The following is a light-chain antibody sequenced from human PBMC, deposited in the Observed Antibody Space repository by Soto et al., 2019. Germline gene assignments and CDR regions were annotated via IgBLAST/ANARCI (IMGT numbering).Light chain of an antibody. Sequence: QSALTPPASVSGSPGQSITISCTGTSSDVGAYGYVSWYQQHPDKVPKLLLYEFFYRASGVSSRFSGSQSGNTASLTISGLQAEDEADYYCTAYTTSDTLGFGTGTKVTVL. CDR2: EFF. CDR3: TAYTTSDTLG. J-gene: IGLJ1*01. CDR1: SSDVGAYGY. V-gene: IGLV2-14*01.